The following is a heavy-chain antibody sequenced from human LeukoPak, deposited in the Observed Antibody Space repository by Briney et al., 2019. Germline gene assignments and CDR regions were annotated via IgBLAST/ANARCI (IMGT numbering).Heavy chain of an antibody. D-gene: IGHD2-15*01. Sequence: HGESLKISCKGSGYSFTSYWIGWVRQMPGKGLEWMGFIYPGDSDTIYSPSIQGQVTISADKSISTAYLQWSSLKASDTAMYYCARRDCSGGSCYSGWGQGTMVTVSS. V-gene: IGHV5-51*01. CDR1: GYSFTSYW. J-gene: IGHJ3*01. CDR3: ARRDCSGGSCYSG. CDR2: IYPGDSDT.